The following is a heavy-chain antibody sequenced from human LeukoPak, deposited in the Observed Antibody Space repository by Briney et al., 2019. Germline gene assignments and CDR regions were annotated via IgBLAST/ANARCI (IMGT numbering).Heavy chain of an antibody. V-gene: IGHV1-69*01. CDR2: IIPIFGTA. D-gene: IGHD3-10*01. J-gene: IGHJ4*02. CDR1: GGTFSSYA. CDR3: AREDTLYYYGSGSYQFDY. Sequence: GSSVKVSCKASGGTFSSYAISWVRQAPGQGLEWMGGIIPIFGTANYAQKFQGRVTITADESTSTAYMELSSLRSEDTAVYYRAREDTLYYYGSGSYQFDYWGQGTLVTVSS.